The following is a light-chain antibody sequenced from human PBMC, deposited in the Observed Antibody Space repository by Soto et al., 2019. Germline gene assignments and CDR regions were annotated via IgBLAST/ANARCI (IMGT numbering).Light chain of an antibody. Sequence: QSVLTQPPSVSGAPGQRVTISCTGSSSNIVAGYDVHWYQQLPGTAPKLLIYGNSNRPSGVPDRFSSSKYGTSASLAIAGLQAEDEADYYCQSYDSSLSGSYVFGTGTKVTVL. V-gene: IGLV1-40*01. CDR1: SSNIVAGYD. CDR3: QSYDSSLSGSYV. CDR2: GNS. J-gene: IGLJ1*01.